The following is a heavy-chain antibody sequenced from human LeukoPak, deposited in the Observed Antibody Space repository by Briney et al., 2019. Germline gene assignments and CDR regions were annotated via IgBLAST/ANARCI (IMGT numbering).Heavy chain of an antibody. Sequence: PGGSLRLSCAAPGFTFSTYWMTWVRQAPGKGLEWVANLKLDGSETYYVDSVKGRFTISRDNAKNSLYLQMNSLRAEDTAVYYCAREGAASGIYFDYWGQGTLVTVLS. CDR2: LKLDGSET. J-gene: IGHJ4*02. CDR1: GFTFSTYW. D-gene: IGHD1-26*01. V-gene: IGHV3-7*03. CDR3: AREGAASGIYFDY.